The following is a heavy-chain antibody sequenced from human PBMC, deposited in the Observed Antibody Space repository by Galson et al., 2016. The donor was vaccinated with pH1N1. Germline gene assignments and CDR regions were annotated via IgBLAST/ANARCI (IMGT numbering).Heavy chain of an antibody. V-gene: IGHV3-23*01. D-gene: IGHD1-26*01. CDR3: ARDSPLWSAEWELFDY. Sequence: SLRLSCAASGFTFSDYVMTWVRQAPGKGLEWVSAIFGSAAKTFYADSVMGRFTISRDNSKNTLFLQMNSLRAEDTAIYYCARDSPLWSAEWELFDYWGQGTLVTVSS. CDR2: IFGSAAKT. J-gene: IGHJ4*02. CDR1: GFTFSDYV.